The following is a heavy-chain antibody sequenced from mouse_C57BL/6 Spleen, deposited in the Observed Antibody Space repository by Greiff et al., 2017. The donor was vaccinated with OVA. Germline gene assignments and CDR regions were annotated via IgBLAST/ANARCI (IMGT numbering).Heavy chain of an antibody. CDR3: ASWGSSGYVDY. V-gene: IGHV1-53*01. CDR1: GYTFTSYW. J-gene: IGHJ2*01. CDR2: INPSNGGT. D-gene: IGHD3-2*02. Sequence: QVQLKQPGTELVKPGASVKLSCKASGYTFTSYWMHWVKQRPGQGLEWIGNINPSNGGTNYNEKFKSKATLTVDKSSSTAYMQRSSLTSEDSAVYYCASWGSSGYVDYWGQGTTLTVSS.